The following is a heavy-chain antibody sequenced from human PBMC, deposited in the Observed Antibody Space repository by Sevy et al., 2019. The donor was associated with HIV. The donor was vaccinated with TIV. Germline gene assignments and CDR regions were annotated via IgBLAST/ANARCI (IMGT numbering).Heavy chain of an antibody. D-gene: IGHD1-26*01. Sequence: GGSLRISCTVSGFTFGDYTLSWVRQAPGKGLEWVAFIRGKPYGGTTEYAASVKGRFTISRDDSKSIAYLQMNSLKTEDTAVYYCTRVEGAADWGMDVWGQGTTVTVSS. V-gene: IGHV3-49*04. J-gene: IGHJ6*02. CDR1: GFTFGDYT. CDR3: TRVEGAADWGMDV. CDR2: IRGKPYGGTT.